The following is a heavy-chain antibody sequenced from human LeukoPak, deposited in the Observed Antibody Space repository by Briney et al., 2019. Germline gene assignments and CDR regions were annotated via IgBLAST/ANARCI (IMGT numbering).Heavy chain of an antibody. D-gene: IGHD3-10*01. Sequence: GGSLRLSCAASGFTFSSYGMHWVRQAPGKGLEWVAVIWYDGSNKYYADSVKGRFTISRDNSKNTLYLQMNSLRAEDTAVYYCAKPYYYGSGTHDREFDYRGQGTLVTVSS. CDR3: AKPYYYGSGTHDREFDY. CDR2: IWYDGSNK. CDR1: GFTFSSYG. J-gene: IGHJ4*02. V-gene: IGHV3-33*06.